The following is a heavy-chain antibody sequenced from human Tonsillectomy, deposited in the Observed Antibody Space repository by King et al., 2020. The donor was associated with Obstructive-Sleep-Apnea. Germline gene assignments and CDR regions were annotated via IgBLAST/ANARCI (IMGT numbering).Heavy chain of an antibody. CDR1: GYSFTSYW. V-gene: IGHV5-10-1*01. CDR3: ARLISYCSSTSCYSGMDV. J-gene: IGHJ6*02. D-gene: IGHD2-2*01. Sequence: DVQLVESGAEVKKPGESLRISCKGSGYSFTSYWISWVRQMPGKGLEWMGRIDPSDSYTNYSPSFQGHVNISADKSISTAYLQWSSLKASDTAMDYCARLISYCSSTSCYSGMDVWGQGTTVTVSS. CDR2: IDPSDSYT.